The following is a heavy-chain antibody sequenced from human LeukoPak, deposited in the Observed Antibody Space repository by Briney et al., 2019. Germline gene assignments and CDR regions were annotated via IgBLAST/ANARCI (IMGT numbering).Heavy chain of an antibody. CDR2: IYTSVNT. J-gene: IGHJ5*02. V-gene: IGHV4-61*09. D-gene: IGHD2-2*01. Sequence: PSETLSLTCTVSGDSISSGGYYWSWIRQPAGKGLEWIGHIYTSVNTNYNPSLKSRVTISIDTSKNQFSLKLNSVTAADTAVYYCARRHCSTTSCRGFDPWGQGTLVTVSS. CDR1: GDSISSGGYY. CDR3: ARRHCSTTSCRGFDP.